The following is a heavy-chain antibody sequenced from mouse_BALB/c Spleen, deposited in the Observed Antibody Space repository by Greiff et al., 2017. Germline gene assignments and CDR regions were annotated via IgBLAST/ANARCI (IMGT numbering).Heavy chain of an antibody. V-gene: IGHV1-55*01. D-gene: IGHD2-1*01. Sequence: QVQLQQPGAELVKPGTSVKLSCKASGYNFTSYWINWVKLRPGQGLEWIGDIYPGSGSTNYNEKFKSKATLTVDTSSSTAYMQLSSLASEDSALYYCAHGNYDYWGQGTTLTVSS. CDR1: GYNFTSYW. CDR3: AHGNYDY. CDR2: IYPGSGST. J-gene: IGHJ2*01.